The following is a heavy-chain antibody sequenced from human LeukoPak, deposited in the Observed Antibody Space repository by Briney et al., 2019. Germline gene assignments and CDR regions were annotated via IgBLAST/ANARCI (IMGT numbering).Heavy chain of an antibody. D-gene: IGHD6-13*01. CDR2: IYTSGST. Sequence: SETLSLTCTGSGGSISSYYWSWIRQPAGKGLEWIGHIYTSGSTNYNPSLKSRVTMSVDTSKNQFSLKLSSVTAADTAVYYCAREERGYSSSWYTERWGQGTLVTVSS. J-gene: IGHJ4*02. V-gene: IGHV4-4*07. CDR1: GGSISSYY. CDR3: AREERGYSSSWYTER.